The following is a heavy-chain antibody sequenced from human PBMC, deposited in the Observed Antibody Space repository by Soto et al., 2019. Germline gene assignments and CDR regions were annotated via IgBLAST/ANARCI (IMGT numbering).Heavy chain of an antibody. CDR1: GFTFRSYW. V-gene: IGHV3-7*05. CDR3: ARGAMAGNEVPGD. Sequence: EGQLVESGGGLVQPGGSLRLSCQVSGFTFRSYWMTGVRRAPGKGLEWVANRNLDGSEKYYVDAVKGRFTISRDNAKNSLHLALLDLRANDTAVYYCARGAMAGNEVPGDWGQGTLVTVSS. J-gene: IGHJ1*01. CDR2: RNLDGSEK. D-gene: IGHD1-1*01.